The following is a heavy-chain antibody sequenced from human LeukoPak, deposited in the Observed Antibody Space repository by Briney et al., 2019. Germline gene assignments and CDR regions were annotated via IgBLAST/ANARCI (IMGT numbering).Heavy chain of an antibody. V-gene: IGHV7-4-1*02. Sequence: ASVKVSCKASGYTFTSYAMNWVRQAPGQGLEWMGWINTNTGNPTYAQGFTGRFVFSLDTSVSTAYLQISSLKAEDTAVYYCARDPQGRSSSWYVRRNDAFDIWGQGTMVTVSS. CDR3: ARDPQGRSSSWYVRRNDAFDI. J-gene: IGHJ3*02. CDR1: GYTFTSYA. D-gene: IGHD6-13*01. CDR2: INTNTGNP.